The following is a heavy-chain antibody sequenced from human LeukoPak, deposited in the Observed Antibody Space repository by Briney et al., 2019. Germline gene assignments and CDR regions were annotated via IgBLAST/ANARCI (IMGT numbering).Heavy chain of an antibody. CDR2: IYSGGST. CDR3: ARDNVLRCRGYYGMDV. V-gene: IGHV3-66*01. CDR1: RFTVSSNY. Sequence: QPGGSLIHSCAASRFTVSSNYMSWVRPAPGKGLEWVSVIYSGGSTYYADSVKGRFTISRDNSNNTLYLQMNSLRAEDTAVYYCARDNVLRCRGYYGMDVWGQGTTVTVSS. J-gene: IGHJ6*02. D-gene: IGHD3-3*01.